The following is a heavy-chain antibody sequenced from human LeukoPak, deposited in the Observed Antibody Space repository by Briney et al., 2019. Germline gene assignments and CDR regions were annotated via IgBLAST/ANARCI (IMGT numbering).Heavy chain of an antibody. CDR2: ISSSSYI. CDR3: ARDYPRLGYCSSTSCNYYYYYYGMDV. Sequence: GGSLRLSCAASGFTFSSYSMNWVRQAPGKGLEWVSSISSSSYIYYADSVKGRFTISRDNAKNSLYLQMNSLRAEDTAVYYCARDYPRLGYCSSTSCNYYYYYYGMDVWGQGTTVTVSS. CDR1: GFTFSSYS. D-gene: IGHD2-2*01. V-gene: IGHV3-21*01. J-gene: IGHJ6*02.